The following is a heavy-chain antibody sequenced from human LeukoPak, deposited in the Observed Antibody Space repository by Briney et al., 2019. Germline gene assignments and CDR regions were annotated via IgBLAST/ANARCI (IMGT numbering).Heavy chain of an antibody. V-gene: IGHV3-7*01. CDR1: GFTFRKYW. D-gene: IGHD2-8*01. J-gene: IGHJ4*02. CDR2: IKQDGSEK. CDR3: VIAYASSENWRFDY. Sequence: GGSLRLSCAASGFTFRKYWMSWVRQAPGKGLDWVANIKQDGSEKYYVDSVKGRFTISRDNAKNSLYLQMNSLRAEDTAVYYCVIAYASSENWRFDYWGQGTLVTVYS.